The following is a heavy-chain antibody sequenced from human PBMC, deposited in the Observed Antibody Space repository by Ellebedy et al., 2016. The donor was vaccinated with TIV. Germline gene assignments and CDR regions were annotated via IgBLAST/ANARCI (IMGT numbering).Heavy chain of an antibody. V-gene: IGHV3-23*01. CDR3: TKHRPSASMDV. D-gene: IGHD6-25*01. Sequence: GESLKISCAAPGFTFSSPAMGWVRQAPGKGPEWVSAISYDGVRTYYADSVNGRFTISRDNSKSTLFLQMNSLRAEDAAKYYCTKHRPSASMDVWGQGTTVAVSS. CDR2: ISYDGVRT. J-gene: IGHJ6*02. CDR1: GFTFSSPA.